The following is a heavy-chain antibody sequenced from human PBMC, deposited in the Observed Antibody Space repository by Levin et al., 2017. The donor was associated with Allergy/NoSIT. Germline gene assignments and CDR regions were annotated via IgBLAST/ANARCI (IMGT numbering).Heavy chain of an antibody. CDR2: ITSTGSTI. J-gene: IGHJ4*02. Sequence: RGESLKISCAASGFTFSSFGMNWVRQAPGKGLEWISYITSTGSTIYYADSVKGRFTISRDNAKNSLYLQLNSLRAEDTATYYCARAATFRYCSGGSCYSINDYWGQGTLVTVSS. V-gene: IGHV3-48*01. D-gene: IGHD2-15*01. CDR3: ARAATFRYCSGGSCYSINDY. CDR1: GFTFSSFG.